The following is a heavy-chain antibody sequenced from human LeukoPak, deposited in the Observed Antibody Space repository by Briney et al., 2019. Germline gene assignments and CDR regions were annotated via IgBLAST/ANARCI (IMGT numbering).Heavy chain of an antibody. CDR3: ARTWDY. V-gene: IGHV4-61*01. Sequence: SETLSLICTVSGGSVSSGPHYWSWIRQPPGKGLEWIAYIHYSGSTKYNPSLKSRLTISLDTSKNQFSLHLTSVTAADTAVYFCARTWDYCGQGTLVTVSS. CDR2: IHYSGST. J-gene: IGHJ4*02. CDR1: GGSVSSGPHY.